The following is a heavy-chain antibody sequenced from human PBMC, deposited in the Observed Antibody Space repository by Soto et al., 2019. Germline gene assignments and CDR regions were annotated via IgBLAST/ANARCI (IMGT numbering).Heavy chain of an antibody. D-gene: IGHD1-1*01. CDR3: ARDLNWNGGPFPLPYGMDV. Sequence: ASVKVSCKASGYTFTGYYMHWVRQAPGQGLEWMGWINPNSGGTNYAQKFQGWVTMTRDTSISTAYMELSRLRSDDTAMYYFARDLNWNGGPFPLPYGMDVWGQGTTVTVSS. CDR1: GYTFTGYY. J-gene: IGHJ6*02. CDR2: INPNSGGT. V-gene: IGHV1-2*04.